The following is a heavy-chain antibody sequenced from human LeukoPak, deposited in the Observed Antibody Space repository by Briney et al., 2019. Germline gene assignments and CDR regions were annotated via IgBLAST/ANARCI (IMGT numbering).Heavy chain of an antibody. J-gene: IGHJ4*02. CDR3: ASHQYAPFDY. CDR2: ISYSGST. CDR1: GGSISSYY. D-gene: IGHD2-2*01. Sequence: SETLSLTCTVSGGSISSYYWTWIRQPSGQGLECIGYISYSGSTNYSPSLKSRVTISVDTSKNQFSLKLSSVTAADTAVYYCASHQYAPFDYWGQGTLVTVSS. V-gene: IGHV4-59*08.